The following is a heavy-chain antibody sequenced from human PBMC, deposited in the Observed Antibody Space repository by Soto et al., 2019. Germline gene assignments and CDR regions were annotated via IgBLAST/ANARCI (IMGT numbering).Heavy chain of an antibody. J-gene: IGHJ4*02. D-gene: IGHD2-2*01. Sequence: QVQLVESGGGVVQPGRSLRLSCAVSGFIFSSYALHWVRQAPGKGLEWVALISYDGSKQYYADSVKGRFTISRDNSKNTLYLQMHSLRAEDTAVYFCARPLVPAANSLFLHYWGQGTLVTVSS. V-gene: IGHV3-30-3*01. CDR2: ISYDGSKQ. CDR1: GFIFSSYA. CDR3: ARPLVPAANSLFLHY.